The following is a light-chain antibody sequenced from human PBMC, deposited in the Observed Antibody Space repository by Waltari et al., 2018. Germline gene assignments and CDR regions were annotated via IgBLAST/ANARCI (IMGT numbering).Light chain of an antibody. V-gene: IGLV2-11*01. CDR3: CSYAGSNSFNVV. CDR2: DVT. J-gene: IGLJ2*01. Sequence: QSALTQPRSVSGSPGQSVTISCAGPSSDIGGYDYVSWYQHLPGKAPKLLICDVTALPSGVAVPFSGSNSGNTASLTISGLQPGDEADYYCCSYAGSNSFNVVFGGGTNLAVL. CDR1: SSDIGGYDY.